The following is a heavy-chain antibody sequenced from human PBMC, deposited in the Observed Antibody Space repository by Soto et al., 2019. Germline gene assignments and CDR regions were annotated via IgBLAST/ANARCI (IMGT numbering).Heavy chain of an antibody. CDR1: GFTFSSYS. D-gene: IGHD3-10*01. CDR3: ARDSITMVRGVIIPGDY. CDR2: ISSSSSYI. J-gene: IGHJ4*02. Sequence: GGSLRLSCAASGFTFSSYSMNWVRQAPGKGLEWVSSISSSSSYIYYADSVKGRFTISRDNAKNSLYLQMNSLRAEDTAVYYCARDSITMVRGVIIPGDYWGQGTLVTVSS. V-gene: IGHV3-21*01.